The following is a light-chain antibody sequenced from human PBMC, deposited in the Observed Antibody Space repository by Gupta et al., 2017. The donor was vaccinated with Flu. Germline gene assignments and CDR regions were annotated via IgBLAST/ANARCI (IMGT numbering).Light chain of an antibody. CDR2: WAS. J-gene: IGKJ2*02. V-gene: IGKV4-1*01. CDR3: QQYYSTPRT. Sequence: SLGERATINCKSSQNVLYSSNNKDYLAWYQQKPGQPPKLLVYWASTRESGVPDRFSGSGSGTDFTLTISSLQAEDVAVYYCQQYYSTPRTFGQGTKLEIK. CDR1: QNVLYSSNNKDY.